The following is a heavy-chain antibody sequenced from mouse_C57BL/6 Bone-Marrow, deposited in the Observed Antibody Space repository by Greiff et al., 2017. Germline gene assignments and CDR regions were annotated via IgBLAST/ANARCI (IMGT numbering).Heavy chain of an antibody. J-gene: IGHJ2*01. Sequence: VQLQQSGPELVKPGASVKISCKASGYSFTGYYMNWVKQSPEKSLEWIGEINPSTGGTTYNQKFKAKATLTVDKSSCTAYMQLKSLTSEDSAVYYCARADLFDYWGQGTTLTVSS. CDR1: GYSFTGYY. CDR3: ARADLFDY. V-gene: IGHV1-42*01. CDR2: INPSTGGT.